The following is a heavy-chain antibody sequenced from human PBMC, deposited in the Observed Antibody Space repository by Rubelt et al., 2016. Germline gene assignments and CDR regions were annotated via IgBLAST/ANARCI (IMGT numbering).Heavy chain of an antibody. CDR2: IHAYSGAT. CDR3: AGGIGRDWYDP. V-gene: IGHV1-2*01. CDR1: GGSFSTYA. D-gene: IGHD3-16*01. J-gene: IGHJ5*02. Sequence: QVQLVQSGTEVKKPGSSVKVSCKAPGGSFSTYAITWVRQAPGQGLEWMGRIHAYSGATDYALKFHGRSSGTSDTSTGRCCVEWARLTSDETGGYDGAGGIGRDWYDPWGQGALVTVSS.